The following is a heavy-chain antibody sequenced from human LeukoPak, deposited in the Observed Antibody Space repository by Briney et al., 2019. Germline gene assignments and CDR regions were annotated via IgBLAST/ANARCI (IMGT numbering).Heavy chain of an antibody. V-gene: IGHV4-59*01. CDR3: ARDSSGWATVFDY. Sequence: PSETLSLTCTVSGGSISSYYWSWIRQPPGKGLEWIGHIYYSGSTNYNPSLKSRVTISVDTSKNQFSLKLSSVTAADTAVYYCARDSSGWATVFDYWGQGTLVTVSS. CDR1: GGSISSYY. J-gene: IGHJ4*02. D-gene: IGHD6-19*01. CDR2: IYYSGST.